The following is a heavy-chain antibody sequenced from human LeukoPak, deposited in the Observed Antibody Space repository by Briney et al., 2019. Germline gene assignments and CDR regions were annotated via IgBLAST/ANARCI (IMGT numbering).Heavy chain of an antibody. V-gene: IGHV3-74*01. CDR2: IKSDGITI. Sequence: PGGSLRLSCAASGFTFSNYMMHWVRQAPGKGLVWVSRIKSDGITITYADSVKGRFTISRVNAKNTLYLQMNSLRAEDTAVYYCLRDLNWSLDQWGQGTLVTVSS. J-gene: IGHJ4*02. CDR1: GFTFSNYM. CDR3: LRDLNWSLDQ. D-gene: IGHD1-20*01.